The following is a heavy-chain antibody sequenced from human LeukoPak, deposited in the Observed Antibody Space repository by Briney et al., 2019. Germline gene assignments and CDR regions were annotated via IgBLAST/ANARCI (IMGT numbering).Heavy chain of an antibody. V-gene: IGHV4-39*07. CDR1: GGSISNSPYY. CDR2: IYYSGTT. D-gene: IGHD1-26*01. CDR3: ARAPPNGWEPNPFDY. Sequence: SETLSLTCTVSGGSISNSPYYWAWIRQPPGKGLEWIGSIYYSGTTYYNPSLKSRVTMSVDTSKNQFSLKLSSVTAADTAVYYCARAPPNGWEPNPFDYWGQGTLVTVSS. J-gene: IGHJ4*02.